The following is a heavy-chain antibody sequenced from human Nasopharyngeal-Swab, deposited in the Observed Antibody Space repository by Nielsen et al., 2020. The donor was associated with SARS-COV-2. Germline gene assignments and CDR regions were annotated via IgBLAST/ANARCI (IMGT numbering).Heavy chain of an antibody. Sequence: SETLSLTCTVSGGSISSSSYYWGWIRQPPGKGLEWIGSIYYSGSTYYNPSLKSRVTISVDTSKNQFSLKLSSVTAADTAVYYCARLLTGDAGWYFDLWGRGTLVTVSS. CDR1: GGSISSSSYY. J-gene: IGHJ2*01. V-gene: IGHV4-39*01. CDR2: IYYSGST. CDR3: ARLLTGDAGWYFDL. D-gene: IGHD7-27*01.